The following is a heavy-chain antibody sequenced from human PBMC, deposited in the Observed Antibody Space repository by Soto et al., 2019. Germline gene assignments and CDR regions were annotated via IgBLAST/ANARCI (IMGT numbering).Heavy chain of an antibody. D-gene: IGHD2-8*02. CDR2: INMDGSST. V-gene: IGHV3-74*01. CDR1: GFTFSNDG. J-gene: IGHJ4*02. CDR3: ARGPRGVYGNDY. Sequence: EVQLVESGGGLVQPGGSLRLSCAASGFTFSNDGMHWVRQAAGKGLVWVSRINMDGSSTNYADSVKGRFTISRDNAKNTLYLQMSSLRVDDTAIYFCARGPRGVYGNDYWGQGALVTVSS.